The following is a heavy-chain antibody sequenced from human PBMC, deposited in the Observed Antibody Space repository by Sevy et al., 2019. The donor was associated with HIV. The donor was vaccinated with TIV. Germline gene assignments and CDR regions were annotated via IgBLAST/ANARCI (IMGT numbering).Heavy chain of an antibody. D-gene: IGHD3-10*01. J-gene: IGHJ4*02. CDR1: GGSISSGDYY. V-gene: IGHV4-30-4*01. CDR3: AGTSHYYGSGSYY. Sequence: SETLSLTCTVSGGSISSGDYYWSWIRQPPGKGLEWIGYIYYSGSTYYNPSLKSRVTISVDTSKNQFSLKLSSVTAADTAGYYCAGTSHYYGSGSYYWGQGTLVTVSS. CDR2: IYYSGST.